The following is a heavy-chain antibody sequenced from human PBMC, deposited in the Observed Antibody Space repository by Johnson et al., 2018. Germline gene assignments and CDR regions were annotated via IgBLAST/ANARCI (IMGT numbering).Heavy chain of an antibody. D-gene: IGHD1-26*01. Sequence: VQLVESGGGLVKPGGSLRLSCVASGLTFRNAWMNWVRQAPGKGLEWVGLIKSKTDGGTTDYAAPVKGRFTISRDDSKNTLYLQMNSLRAEDTAGYYCAGGDYYYYMDVWGQGTTVTVSS. CDR2: IKSKTDGGTT. CDR3: AGGDYYYYMDV. J-gene: IGHJ6*03. V-gene: IGHV3-15*01. CDR1: GLTFRNAW.